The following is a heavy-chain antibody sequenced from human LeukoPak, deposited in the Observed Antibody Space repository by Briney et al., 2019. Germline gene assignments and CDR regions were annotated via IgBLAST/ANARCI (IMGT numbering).Heavy chain of an antibody. V-gene: IGHV4-39*01. CDR1: GGSISSSSYS. CDR3: WAIVTTIKLDF. Sequence: PSETLPLTCTVSGGSISSSSYSWGWIRQPPGKGLEWIGSVSHSGSINYDPSLKNRDTISVDTSKNQFSLKLSSVTAADTAVYYCWAIVTTIKLDFWGQGTLVTVSS. J-gene: IGHJ4*02. D-gene: IGHD5-12*01. CDR2: VSHSGSI.